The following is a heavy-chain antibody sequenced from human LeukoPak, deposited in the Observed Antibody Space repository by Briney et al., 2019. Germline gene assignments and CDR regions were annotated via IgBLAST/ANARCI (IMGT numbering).Heavy chain of an antibody. J-gene: IGHJ6*02. D-gene: IGHD1-26*01. CDR3: AKKEEGAYYYYGMDV. V-gene: IGHV3-23*01. CDR1: GFTFSSYV. CDR2: ISGSGGST. Sequence: GGSLRLSCAASGFTFSSYVMSWVRQAPGKGLERVSAISGSGGSTYYADSVKGRFTISRDNSKNTLYLQMNSLRAEDTAVYYCAKKEEGAYYYYGMDVWGRGTTVTVSS.